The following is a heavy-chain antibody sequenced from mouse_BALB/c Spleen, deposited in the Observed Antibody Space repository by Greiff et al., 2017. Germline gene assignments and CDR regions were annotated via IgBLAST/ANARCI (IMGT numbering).Heavy chain of an antibody. CDR2: ISYSGST. J-gene: IGHJ2*01. CDR1: GYSITSDYA. CDR3: ARSLDY. V-gene: IGHV3-2*02. Sequence: EVQLQQSGPGLVKPSQSLSLTCTVTGYSITSDYAWNWIRQFPGNKLEWMGYISYSGSTSYNPSLKSRISITRDTSKNQFFLQLNSVTTEDTATYYCARSLDYWGQGTTLTVAS.